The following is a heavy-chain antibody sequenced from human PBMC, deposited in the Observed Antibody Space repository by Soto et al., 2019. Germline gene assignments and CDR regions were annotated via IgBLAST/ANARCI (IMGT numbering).Heavy chain of an antibody. CDR3: ARGATVRRDGYNFDY. D-gene: IGHD5-12*01. J-gene: IGHJ4*02. CDR2: IYYSGST. Sequence: SETLSLTCTVSGGSISSGGYYWSWIRQHPGKGLEWIGYIYYSGSTYYNPSLKSRVTISVDTSKNQFSLKLSSVTAADTAVYYCARGATVRRDGYNFDYWGQGTLVTVSS. V-gene: IGHV4-31*03. CDR1: GGSISSGGYY.